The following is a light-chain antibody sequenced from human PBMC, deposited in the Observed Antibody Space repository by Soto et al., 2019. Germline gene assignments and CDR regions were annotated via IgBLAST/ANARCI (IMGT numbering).Light chain of an antibody. CDR2: DVS. CDR1: KNDIGVYDF. Sequence: QSVLTQPPSASGSPGQSVTISCTGTKNDIGVYDFVSWYQHHPGKAPRLIIYDVSKRPSGVPDRFSGSKSGNTASLTISGLQADDEADYYCCSYAGSYTYVFGTGTKVTVL. CDR3: CSYAGSYTYV. V-gene: IGLV2-11*01. J-gene: IGLJ1*01.